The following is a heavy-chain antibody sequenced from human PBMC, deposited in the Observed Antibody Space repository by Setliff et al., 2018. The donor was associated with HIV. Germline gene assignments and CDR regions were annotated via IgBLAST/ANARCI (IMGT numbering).Heavy chain of an antibody. CDR2: IYHSGRT. D-gene: IGHD3-22*01. V-gene: IGHV4-59*11. CDR3: AREGGDYDSSGYPVGWFDP. Sequence: SETLSLTCTVSGGSISSLYWTWIRQAPGKGLEWIGYIYHSGRTNYNPSLKSRVTISLETSKNQFSLKLRSVTAADTAVYYCAREGGDYDSSGYPVGWFDPWGQGTLVTVSS. CDR1: GGSISSLY. J-gene: IGHJ5*02.